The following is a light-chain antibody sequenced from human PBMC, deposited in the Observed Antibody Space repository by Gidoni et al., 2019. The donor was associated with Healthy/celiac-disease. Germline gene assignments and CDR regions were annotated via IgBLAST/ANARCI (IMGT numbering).Light chain of an antibody. CDR2: DAS. J-gene: IGKJ3*01. CDR3: QQYDNPLFT. Sequence: DLEMTQSPSSLSASVGDRVTITCQASQDISNYLNWYQQKPGQAPKLLIYDASNLDTGVPSRFSGSGSGTDFTFTISSLQPEDIATYYCQQYDNPLFTFGPGTKVDIK. V-gene: IGKV1-33*01. CDR1: QDISNY.